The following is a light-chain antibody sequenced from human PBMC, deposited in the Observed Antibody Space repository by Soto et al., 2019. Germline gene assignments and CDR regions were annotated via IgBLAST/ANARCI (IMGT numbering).Light chain of an antibody. CDR1: QSVTSSY. J-gene: IGKJ1*01. Sequence: EIVLTQSPGTLSLSPGERVTLSCRASQSVTSSYLAWYQQKLGQAPRLLIYDASSRATGIPDRFSGSGSGTDFTLTISRLEPEDFAVYYCQQYGSSPPWTFGQGTKVDIK. V-gene: IGKV3-20*01. CDR3: QQYGSSPPWT. CDR2: DAS.